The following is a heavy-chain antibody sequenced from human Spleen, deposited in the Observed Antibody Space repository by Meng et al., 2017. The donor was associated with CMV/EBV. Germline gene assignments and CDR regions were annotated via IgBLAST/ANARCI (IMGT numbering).Heavy chain of an antibody. J-gene: IGHJ4*02. CDR2: ISWNNDNI. Sequence: GGSLRLSCAASGSTFDEYAVHWVRQTPGKGLEWDSEISWNNDNIGYADSVKGRFTISRDNATNSLYLQMNSLTAEDTAVYYCASGLFGIAYWGQGTLVTVSS. V-gene: IGHV3-9*01. CDR1: GSTFDEYA. CDR3: ASGLFGIAY. D-gene: IGHD3-3*01.